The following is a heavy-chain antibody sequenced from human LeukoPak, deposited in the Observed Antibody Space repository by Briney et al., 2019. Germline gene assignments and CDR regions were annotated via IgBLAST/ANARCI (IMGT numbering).Heavy chain of an antibody. CDR1: GFTFSSYS. Sequence: GGSLRLSCAASGFTFSSYSMNWVRQAPGKGLEWVANIKQDGSEKYYVDSVKGRFTISRDNAKNSLYLQMNSLRAEDTAVYYCARVPDYSGYLGRYFDLWGRGTLVTVSS. V-gene: IGHV3-7*01. CDR3: ARVPDYSGYLGRYFDL. D-gene: IGHD5-12*01. J-gene: IGHJ2*01. CDR2: IKQDGSEK.